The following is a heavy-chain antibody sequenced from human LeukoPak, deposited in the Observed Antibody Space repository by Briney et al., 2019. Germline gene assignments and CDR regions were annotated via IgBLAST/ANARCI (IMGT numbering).Heavy chain of an antibody. V-gene: IGHV3-74*01. CDR1: GFTFSSYW. CDR2: INSDGRTT. CDR3: AGTVGSAPDYYGSGGFAVLDY. J-gene: IGHJ4*02. D-gene: IGHD3-10*01. Sequence: GGSLRLSCAASGFTFSSYWMHWVRQVPGKGLVWVSRINSDGRTTRYADSVKGRFTISRDNAKNTLFLQMNSLRAEDTAVYYCAGTVGSAPDYYGSGGFAVLDYWGQGTLVTVSS.